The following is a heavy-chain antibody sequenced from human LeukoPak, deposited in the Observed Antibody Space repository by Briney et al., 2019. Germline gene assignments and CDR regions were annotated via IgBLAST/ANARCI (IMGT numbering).Heavy chain of an antibody. CDR3: ARGLGGWLRLFDY. D-gene: IGHD6-19*01. J-gene: IGHJ4*02. Sequence: SETLSLTCAAYGGSFSGYYWSWIRQPPGKGLEWIGEINHSGSTNYNPSLKSRVTISVDTSKNQFSLKLSSVTAADTAVYYCARGLGGWLRLFDYWGQGTLVTVSS. CDR1: GGSFSGYY. CDR2: INHSGST. V-gene: IGHV4-34*01.